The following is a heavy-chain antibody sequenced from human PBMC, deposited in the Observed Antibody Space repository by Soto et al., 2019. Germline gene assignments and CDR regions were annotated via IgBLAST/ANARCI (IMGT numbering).Heavy chain of an antibody. J-gene: IGHJ5*02. Sequence: QVQLVQSGAEVKKPGASVKVSCKASGYTFTSYDINWVRQATGQGLEGMGWMNPNSGNTGYAQKFQGTLTMSRSTAISTAYMELSSLRYAHPAVYYCATAVNVGLPSWGQGTLVHVSS. V-gene: IGHV1-8*01. CDR3: ATAVNVGLPS. D-gene: IGHD5-12*01. CDR2: MNPNSGNT. CDR1: GYTFTSYD.